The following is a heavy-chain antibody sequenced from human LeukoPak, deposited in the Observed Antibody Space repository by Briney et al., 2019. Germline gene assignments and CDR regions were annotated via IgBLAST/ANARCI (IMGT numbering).Heavy chain of an antibody. CDR2: IYYSGTT. Sequence: SETLSLTCTVSGYSISSGDYYWSWIRQPPGKALAWIGYIYYSGTTYYNPSLKSRVTISVDTSKNQFSLKLSSVTAADTAVYYCARVGSNYYDSSGYYYESIDYWGQGTLVTVSS. D-gene: IGHD3-22*01. CDR1: GYSISSGDYY. J-gene: IGHJ4*02. CDR3: ARVGSNYYDSSGYYYESIDY. V-gene: IGHV4-31*02.